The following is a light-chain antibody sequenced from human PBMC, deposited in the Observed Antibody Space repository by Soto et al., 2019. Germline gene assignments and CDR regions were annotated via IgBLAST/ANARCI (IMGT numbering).Light chain of an antibody. V-gene: IGKV1-39*01. CDR1: QSVTTY. Sequence: DTQMTQSPSSLSASVGDRVTITCRASQSVTTYLHWYQQKAGEAPKLLIYAISNLQSGVSSRFSGSGSGTDFSLTINTLQPEDFATYYCQQGYSTPWTFGQGTKVDI. J-gene: IGKJ1*01. CDR2: AIS. CDR3: QQGYSTPWT.